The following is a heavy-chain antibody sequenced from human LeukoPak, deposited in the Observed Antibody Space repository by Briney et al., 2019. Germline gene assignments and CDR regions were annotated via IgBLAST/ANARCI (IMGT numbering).Heavy chain of an antibody. J-gene: IGHJ6*03. Sequence: QPGGSLRLSCAASGFTFRSYWMHWVRQAPGKGLVWVSRINSDGSDTSYADSVKGRFTISRDNAKNTVYLQMNSLRAEDTAMYYCASEYFDPSDYYYSMDVWGKGTTVTVSS. V-gene: IGHV3-74*01. CDR2: INSDGSDT. CDR1: GFTFRSYW. CDR3: ASEYFDPSDYYYSMDV. D-gene: IGHD3-9*01.